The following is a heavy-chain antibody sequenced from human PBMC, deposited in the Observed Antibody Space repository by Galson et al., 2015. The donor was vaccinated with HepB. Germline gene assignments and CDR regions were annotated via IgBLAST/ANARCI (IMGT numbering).Heavy chain of an antibody. V-gene: IGHV1-2*04. CDR2: INPNSGGT. D-gene: IGHD3-22*01. CDR1: GYAFTGYY. Sequence: SVKVSCKASGYAFTGYYMHWVRQAPGQGLEWMGWINPNSGGTNYAQKFQGWVTMTRDTSISTAYMELSRLRSDDTAVYYCARDLYDSSGHYDYWGQGTLVTVSS. J-gene: IGHJ4*02. CDR3: ARDLYDSSGHYDY.